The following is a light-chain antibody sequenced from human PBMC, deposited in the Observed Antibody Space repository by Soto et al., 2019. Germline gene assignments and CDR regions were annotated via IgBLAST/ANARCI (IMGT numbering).Light chain of an antibody. CDR3: SSYTSSSTFHVV. J-gene: IGLJ2*01. V-gene: IGLV2-18*02. Sequence: QSALTQPPSVSGSPGQSVTISCTGTSSDVGSYNRVSWYQQPPGTAPKLMIYEVSNRPSGVPDRFSGSKSGNTASLTISGLQAEDEADYYCSSYTSSSTFHVVFGGGTQLNVL. CDR2: EVS. CDR1: SSDVGSYNR.